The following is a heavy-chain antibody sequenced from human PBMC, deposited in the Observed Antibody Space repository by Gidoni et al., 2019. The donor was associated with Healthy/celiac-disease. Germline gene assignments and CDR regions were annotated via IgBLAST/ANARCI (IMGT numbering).Heavy chain of an antibody. J-gene: IGHJ4*02. Sequence: QVQLVQSGAEAKKPGASVKVSCMASGSTFTSYYMHWVRQAPGQGLEWMGIINPSGGSTRYAKKLQGRVTMTRDTSTSTVYMELSSLRSEDTAVYYCARGPTVNTLGGEDYWGQGTLVTVSS. CDR1: GSTFTSYY. CDR2: INPSGGST. V-gene: IGHV1-46*01. D-gene: IGHD4-17*01. CDR3: ARGPTVNTLGGEDY.